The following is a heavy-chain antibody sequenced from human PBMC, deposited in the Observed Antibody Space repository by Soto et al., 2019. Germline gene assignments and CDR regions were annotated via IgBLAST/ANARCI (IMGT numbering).Heavy chain of an antibody. CDR3: ARGASRGYSYGTSDY. Sequence: PWETLSLTCAVYGGSFSGYYWSWIRQPPGKGLEWIGEINHSGSTNYNPSLKSRVTISVDTSKNQFSLKLSSVTAADTAVYYCARGASRGYSYGTSDYWGQGNLVNVS. V-gene: IGHV4-34*01. CDR2: INHSGST. CDR1: GGSFSGYY. D-gene: IGHD5-18*01. J-gene: IGHJ4*02.